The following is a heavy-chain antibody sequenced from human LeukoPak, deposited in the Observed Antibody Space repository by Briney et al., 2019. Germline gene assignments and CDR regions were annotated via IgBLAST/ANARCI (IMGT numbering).Heavy chain of an antibody. CDR3: ARLAGDGFDY. Sequence: SETLSLTCAVYGGSFSGYYWSWIRQPPGKGLEWIGEINHSGSTNYNPSLKSRVTISVDTSKDQFSLKLSSVTAADTAVYYCARLAGDGFDYWGQGTLVTVSS. CDR2: INHSGST. V-gene: IGHV4-34*01. J-gene: IGHJ4*02. D-gene: IGHD4-17*01. CDR1: GGSFSGYY.